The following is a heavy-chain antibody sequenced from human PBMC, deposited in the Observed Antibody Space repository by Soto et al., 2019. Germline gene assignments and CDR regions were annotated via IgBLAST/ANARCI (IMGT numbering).Heavy chain of an antibody. V-gene: IGHV3-9*01. D-gene: IGHD2-21*02. CDR1: GFTFDDYA. J-gene: IGHJ6*02. CDR3: ARSRDIVVVTAMEFAYYYYGMDV. CDR2: ISWNSGSI. Sequence: LRLSCAASGFTFDDYAMHWVRQAPGKGLEWVSGISWNSGSIGYADSVKGRFTISRDNAKNSLYLQMNSLRAEDTAVYYCARSRDIVVVTAMEFAYYYYGMDVWGQGTTVTVSS.